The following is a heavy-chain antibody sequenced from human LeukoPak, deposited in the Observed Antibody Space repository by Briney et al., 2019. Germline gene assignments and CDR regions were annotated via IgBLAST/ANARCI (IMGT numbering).Heavy chain of an antibody. CDR1: GGSISSYY. D-gene: IGHD6-6*01. V-gene: IGHV4-59*01. J-gene: IGHJ4*02. Sequence: SETLSLTCTVSGGSISSYYRSWIRQPPGKGLEWIGYIYYSGSTNYNPSLKSRVTISVDTSKNQFSLKLSSVTAADTAVYYCARAGGSIAARLDYWGQGTLVTVSS. CDR2: IYYSGST. CDR3: ARAGGSIAARLDY.